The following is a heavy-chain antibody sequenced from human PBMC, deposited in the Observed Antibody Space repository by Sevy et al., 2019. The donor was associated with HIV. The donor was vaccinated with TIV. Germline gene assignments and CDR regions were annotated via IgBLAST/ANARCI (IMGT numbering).Heavy chain of an antibody. D-gene: IGHD2-15*01. J-gene: IGHJ3*02. CDR3: VKEMVHSSVVGTFDI. V-gene: IGHV3-64D*06. CDR1: GFSFSGYA. Sequence: GGSLRLSCSASGFSFSGYAMHWVRQAPGKGLEYVSAISSNGGSRYYAESVKGRFTISSDNSKSALYLQMSSLRTEDTAVYYCVKEMVHSSVVGTFDIWGQGTMVTVSS. CDR2: ISSNGGSR.